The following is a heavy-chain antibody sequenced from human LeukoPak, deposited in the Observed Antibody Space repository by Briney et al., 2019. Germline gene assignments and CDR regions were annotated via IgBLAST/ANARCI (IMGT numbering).Heavy chain of an antibody. D-gene: IGHD6-19*01. Sequence: PGGSLRLSCAASGFTFSSYWMHWVRQAPGKGLVWVSRINSDGSSTTYADSVKGRFTISRDNAKNTLYLQMNSLRAEDTALYYCARVPITLAGTKDAKYFQHWGQGTLVTVSS. CDR1: GFTFSSYW. CDR3: ARVPITLAGTKDAKYFQH. J-gene: IGHJ1*01. CDR2: INSDGSST. V-gene: IGHV3-74*01.